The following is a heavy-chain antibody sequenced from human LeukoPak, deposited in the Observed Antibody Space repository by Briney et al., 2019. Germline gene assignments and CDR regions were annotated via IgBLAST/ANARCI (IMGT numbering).Heavy chain of an antibody. CDR3: ARTPRTVFDY. V-gene: IGHV4-34*01. J-gene: IGHJ4*02. CDR1: GGSFSGYY. CDR2: INHSGST. Sequence: PSETLSLTCAVYGGSFSGYYWSWIRQPPGKGLEWIGEINHSGSTNYNPSLKSRVTISVDTSKNQFSLKLSSVTAADTAVYYCARTPRTVFDYWGQGTLVTVSS.